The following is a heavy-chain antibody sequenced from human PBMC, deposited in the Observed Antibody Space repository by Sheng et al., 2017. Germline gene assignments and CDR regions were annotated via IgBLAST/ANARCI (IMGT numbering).Heavy chain of an antibody. J-gene: IGHJ4*02. CDR3: ARVLASSYYFEF. CDR1: GGSISSGSYY. V-gene: IGHV4-39*07. D-gene: IGHD3-9*01. Sequence: QLQLQESGPGLVKPSETLSLTCTVSGGSISSGSYYWAWIRQPPGKGLEWIGSIYYSGIIYYNPSLKNRVSISVDTSKNQFSLKMSSVTAADTAVYYCARVLASSYYFEFWGQGNAGHRLL. CDR2: IYYSGII.